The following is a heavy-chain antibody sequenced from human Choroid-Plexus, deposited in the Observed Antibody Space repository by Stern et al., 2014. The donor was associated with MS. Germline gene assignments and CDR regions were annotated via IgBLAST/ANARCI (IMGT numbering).Heavy chain of an antibody. CDR3: AKDRQYLTYFFDH. Sequence: VQLVESGGGVVQPGRPLRLSCVASGFTLGSCAMHWVRQAPGKGLEWVAGVSNDGGNKYDADSGKGRCTISRDNSQNTLYMQMSSLRPEDTAVYYWAKDRQYLTYFFDHWGQGSLVTVSS. D-gene: IGHD2/OR15-2a*01. V-gene: IGHV3-30*18. CDR2: VSNDGGNK. J-gene: IGHJ5*02. CDR1: GFTLGSCA.